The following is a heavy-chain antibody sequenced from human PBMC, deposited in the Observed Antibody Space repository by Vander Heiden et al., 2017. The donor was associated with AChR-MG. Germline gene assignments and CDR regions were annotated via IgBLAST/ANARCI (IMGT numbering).Heavy chain of an antibody. CDR2: IKSKTDGGTT. CDR1: GFTFSNAW. J-gene: IGHJ5*02. D-gene: IGHD3-22*01. Sequence: EVQLVASGGGLVKPGGSLRLSCAASGFTFSNAWMSWVRQAPGKGLEWVGRIKSKTDGGTTDYAAPVKGRFTISRDDSKNTLYLQMNSLKTEDTAVYYCTTDTYYYDSGASGPWGQGTLVTVSS. CDR3: TTDTYYYDSGASGP. V-gene: IGHV3-15*01.